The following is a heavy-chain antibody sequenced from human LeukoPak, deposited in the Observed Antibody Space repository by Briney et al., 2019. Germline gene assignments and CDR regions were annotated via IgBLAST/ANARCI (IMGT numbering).Heavy chain of an antibody. D-gene: IGHD3-10*01. Sequence: PGGSLRLSCAASGFTFSSYAMSWVRQAPGKGLEWVSVISGSGGSTYYADSVKGRFTISRDNSKNTLYLQMNSLRAEDTAVYYCAKDQDYYGSGSYYRYWGQGTLVTVSS. CDR3: AKDQDYYGSGSYYRY. CDR2: ISGSGGST. CDR1: GFTFSSYA. V-gene: IGHV3-23*01. J-gene: IGHJ4*02.